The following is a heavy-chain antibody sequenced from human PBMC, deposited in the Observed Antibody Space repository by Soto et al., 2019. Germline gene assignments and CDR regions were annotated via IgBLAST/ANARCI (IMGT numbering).Heavy chain of an antibody. J-gene: IGHJ6*02. Sequence: ASVNPCKASGYTFTSYGISWVRQAPGQGLEWMGWITIYNGNTNYAQILQGRVTMTTDTSTSTAYMELRSLRSDDTAVYYCARVLLTGYYEGRDYYGMDVWGQGTTVTVSS. D-gene: IGHD3-9*01. V-gene: IGHV1-18*01. CDR3: ARVLLTGYYEGRDYYGMDV. CDR2: ITIYNGNT. CDR1: GYTFTSYG.